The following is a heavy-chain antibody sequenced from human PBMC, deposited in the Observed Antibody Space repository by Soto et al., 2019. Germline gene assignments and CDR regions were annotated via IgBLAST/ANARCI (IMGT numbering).Heavy chain of an antibody. Sequence: ASVKVSCKASGYTFTSYGISWVRQAPGQGLEWMGWISAYNGNTNYAQKLQGRVTMTTDTSTSTAYMELRSLRSDDTAVYYCARDRSGWYLGDFDYWGQGTLVTVSS. CDR3: ARDRSGWYLGDFDY. CDR2: ISAYNGNT. CDR1: GYTFTSYG. V-gene: IGHV1-18*01. J-gene: IGHJ4*02. D-gene: IGHD6-19*01.